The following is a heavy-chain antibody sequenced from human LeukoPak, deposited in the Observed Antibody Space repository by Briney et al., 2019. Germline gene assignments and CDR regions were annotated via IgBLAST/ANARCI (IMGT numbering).Heavy chain of an antibody. D-gene: IGHD2-8*02. CDR3: ARFSGGVLGTCYFDY. V-gene: IGHV4-59*01. CDR1: GGSISSYY. J-gene: IGHJ4*02. Sequence: PSETLSLTCTVSGGSISSYYWSWIRQLPGKGLEWIGYIYYSGSTNYNPSLKSRVTISVDTSKNQFSLKLSSVTAADTAVYYCARFSGGVLGTCYFDYWGQGTLVTVSS. CDR2: IYYSGST.